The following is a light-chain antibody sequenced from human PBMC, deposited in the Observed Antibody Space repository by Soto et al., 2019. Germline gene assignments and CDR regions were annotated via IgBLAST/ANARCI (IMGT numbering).Light chain of an antibody. Sequence: DVQMTKSHSTEAAAVGEIIRLTCRASQNIERWQAWYQQKPGKAPKLLLYDVSTLERGVPSRFSGSGSATEFTLTISDLQPDDFATYYCQQYQSDTWRFGQGTKV. CDR1: QNIERW. V-gene: IGKV1-5*01. CDR2: DVS. CDR3: QQYQSDTWR. J-gene: IGKJ1*01.